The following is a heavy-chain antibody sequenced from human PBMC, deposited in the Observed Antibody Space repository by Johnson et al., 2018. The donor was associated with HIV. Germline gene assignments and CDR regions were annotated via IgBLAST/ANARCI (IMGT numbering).Heavy chain of an antibody. V-gene: IGHV3-11*04. CDR3: AKDFIAPAAFDI. D-gene: IGHD2-15*01. CDR2: ISSSGGTV. Sequence: VQLVESGGGLVKPGGSLRLSCAASGFTFSDYYMSWIRQAPGKGLEWVSYISSSGGTVYYADSVKGRFTISRDNAKNTLYLQMNSLRAEDTAVYYCAKDFIAPAAFDIWGQGTMVTVSS. J-gene: IGHJ3*02. CDR1: GFTFSDYY.